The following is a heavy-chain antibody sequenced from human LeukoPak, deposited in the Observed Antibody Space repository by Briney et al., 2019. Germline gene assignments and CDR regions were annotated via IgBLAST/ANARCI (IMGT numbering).Heavy chain of an antibody. CDR3: AKDLDIVVVVAATNYYYGMDV. Sequence: PGGSLRLSCAASGFTFSSYAMSWVRQAPGKGLEWVSAISGSGGSTCYADSVKGRFTISRDNSKNTLYLQMNSLRAEDTAVYYCAKDLDIVVVVAATNYYYGMDVWGQGTTVTVSS. V-gene: IGHV3-23*01. CDR1: GFTFSSYA. D-gene: IGHD2-15*01. CDR2: ISGSGGST. J-gene: IGHJ6*02.